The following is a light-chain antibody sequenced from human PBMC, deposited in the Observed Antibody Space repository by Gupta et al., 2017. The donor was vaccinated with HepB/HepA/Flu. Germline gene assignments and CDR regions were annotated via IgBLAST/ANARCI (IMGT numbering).Light chain of an antibody. CDR3: MQGTHAGFT. CDR1: QSLLYSDGNTY. CDR2: EVS. V-gene: IGKV2-30*01. J-gene: IGKJ3*01. Sequence: DVVMTQSPLSLPVTLGQPASIYCRSSQSLLYSDGNTYLSWYQQRPGQSPRRLMYEVSKRDSGVPDRFSGSGSGTDFTLKISRVEAEDVGVYYCMQGTHAGFTFGPGTKVAIK.